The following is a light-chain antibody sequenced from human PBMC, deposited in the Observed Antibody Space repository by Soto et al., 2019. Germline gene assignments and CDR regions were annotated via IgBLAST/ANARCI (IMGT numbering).Light chain of an antibody. Sequence: EIVLTQSPGTLSLSPGDGATLSCWASQTISSNYLAWYQRKPGQGPRLLIYDASNRATGIPDRFSGSGSGTDFTLTITRLEPEDFAVYYCHQYGSSPFTFGPGTKVDIK. CDR3: HQYGSSPFT. J-gene: IGKJ3*01. CDR2: DAS. V-gene: IGKV3-20*01. CDR1: QTISSNY.